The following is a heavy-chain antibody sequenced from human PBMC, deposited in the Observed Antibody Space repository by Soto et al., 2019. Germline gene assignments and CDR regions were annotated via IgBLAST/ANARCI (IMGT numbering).Heavy chain of an antibody. J-gene: IGHJ5*02. D-gene: IGHD6-19*01. CDR1: GGSISSSNW. CDR2: IYHSGST. Sequence: QVQLQESGPGLVKPSGTLSLTCAVSGGSISSSNWWSWVRQPPGKGLEWIGEIYHSGSTNYNPSLMSRVTISVDKSKDQFSLKLSSVTAADTAVYYCARDFSGWYFPVGWFDPWGQGTLVTVSS. CDR3: ARDFSGWYFPVGWFDP. V-gene: IGHV4-4*02.